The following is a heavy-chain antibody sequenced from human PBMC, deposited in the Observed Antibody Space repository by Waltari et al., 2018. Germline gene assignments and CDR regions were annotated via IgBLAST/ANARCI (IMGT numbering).Heavy chain of an antibody. Sequence: VQLVQSGAEVRKPGASVKVSCQCSGYTFTAHYMYWARQAAGQGLEWVGRSNTRSGATIDAQRFKGRMTLTTDAAISTGYMELSSLTNDDTAMYYCAAGPMSGLISILGWFDPWGQGTLVTVSS. D-gene: IGHD3-16*01. CDR1: GYTFTAHY. V-gene: IGHV1-2*06. CDR2: SNTRSGAT. CDR3: AAGPMSGLISILGWFDP. J-gene: IGHJ5*02.